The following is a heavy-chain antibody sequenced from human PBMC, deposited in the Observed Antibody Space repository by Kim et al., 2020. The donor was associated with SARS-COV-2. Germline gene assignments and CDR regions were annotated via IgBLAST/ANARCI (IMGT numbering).Heavy chain of an antibody. D-gene: IGHD3-10*01. Sequence: SLESRVTISVHTSKNQFSLKLSSVTAADTAVYYCARVGSGKWFGELLHIDYWGQGTLVTVSS. V-gene: IGHV4-31*02. J-gene: IGHJ4*02. CDR3: ARVGSGKWFGELLHIDY.